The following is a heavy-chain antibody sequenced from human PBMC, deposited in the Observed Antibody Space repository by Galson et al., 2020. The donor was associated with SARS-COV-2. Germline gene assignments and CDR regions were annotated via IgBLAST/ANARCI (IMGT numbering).Heavy chain of an antibody. Sequence: SETLSLTCAVYGGSFSGYYWSWIRQPPGKGLEWIGEINHSGSTNYNPSLKSRVTISVDTSKNQFSLKLSSVTAADTAVYYCSRGLADGGDLDYWGQGTLVTVSS. CDR1: GGSFSGYY. J-gene: IGHJ4*02. CDR3: SRGLADGGDLDY. CDR2: INHSGST. V-gene: IGHV4-34*01. D-gene: IGHD2-21*02.